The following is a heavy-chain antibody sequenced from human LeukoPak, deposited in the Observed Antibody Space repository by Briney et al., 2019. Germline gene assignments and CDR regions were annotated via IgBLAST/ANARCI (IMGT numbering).Heavy chain of an antibody. J-gene: IGHJ4*02. D-gene: IGHD4-17*01. Sequence: GGSLRLSCAASGFTFNNYWMSWVRQAPGKGLEWVANIKHDEIEKYYVDSVKGRFTISRDNAKNSLFLQMNSLRAEDTAIYYCTRVPYGDYWSSDYWGQGTLVTVSS. CDR1: GFTFNNYW. V-gene: IGHV3-7*01. CDR3: TRVPYGDYWSSDY. CDR2: IKHDEIEK.